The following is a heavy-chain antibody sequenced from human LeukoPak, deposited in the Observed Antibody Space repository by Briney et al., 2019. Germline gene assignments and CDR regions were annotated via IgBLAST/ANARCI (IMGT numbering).Heavy chain of an antibody. CDR1: GYTFTGYY. CDR2: IEPNSGGA. D-gene: IGHD3-16*01. CDR3: ARARGTSSTNFFYYIDV. V-gene: IGHV1-2*02. Sequence: ASVKVSCKASGYTFTGYYIHWVRQAPGQGLEWMGWIEPNSGGANYAQNFQGRVTMTRDTSISTAYMELSSLRSDDTAVYYCARARGTSSTNFFYYIDVWGKGTTVTVSS. J-gene: IGHJ6*03.